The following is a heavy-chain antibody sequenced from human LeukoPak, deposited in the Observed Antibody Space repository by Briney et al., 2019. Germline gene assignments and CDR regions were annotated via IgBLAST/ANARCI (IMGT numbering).Heavy chain of an antibody. J-gene: IGHJ4*02. CDR3: ARDSGHIVATIMLAY. D-gene: IGHD5-12*01. Sequence: ASVKVSCKASGYTFTGYYMHWVRQAPGQGLEWMGWINPNSGGTNYAQKFQGRVTMTRDTSISTAYMELSRLRSDDTAVYYCARDSGHIVATIMLAYWGQGTLVTVSS. CDR2: INPNSGGT. V-gene: IGHV1-2*02. CDR1: GYTFTGYY.